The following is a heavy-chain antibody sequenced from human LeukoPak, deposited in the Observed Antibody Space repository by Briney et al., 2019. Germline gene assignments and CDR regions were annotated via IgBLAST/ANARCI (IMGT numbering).Heavy chain of an antibody. D-gene: IGHD5-18*01. Sequence: SETLSLTCAVYGGSFSGYYWSWIRQPPGKGLEWIGEINHSGSTNYNPSLKSRVTISVDTSKNQFSLKLSSVTAADTAVYYCARGTVDTAMVLWGQGTLVTVSS. CDR2: INHSGST. V-gene: IGHV4-34*01. CDR1: GGSFSGYY. CDR3: ARGTVDTAMVL. J-gene: IGHJ1*01.